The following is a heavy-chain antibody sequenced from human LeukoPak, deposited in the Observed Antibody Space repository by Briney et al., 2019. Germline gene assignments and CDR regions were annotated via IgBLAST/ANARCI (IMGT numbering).Heavy chain of an antibody. CDR3: ARDYYDSSGYYYFDY. CDR1: GDSISIGGYY. V-gene: IGHV4-39*07. D-gene: IGHD3-22*01. CDR2: IYYSGST. Sequence: SETLSLTCSVSGDSISIGGYYWGWIRQPPGKGLEWIGSIYYSGSTYYNPSLKSRVTISVDTSKNQFSLKLSSVTAADTAVYYCARDYYDSSGYYYFDYWGQGTLITVSS. J-gene: IGHJ4*02.